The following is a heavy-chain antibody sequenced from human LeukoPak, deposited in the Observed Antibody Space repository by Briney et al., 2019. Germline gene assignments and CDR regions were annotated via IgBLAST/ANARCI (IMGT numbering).Heavy chain of an antibody. J-gene: IGHJ4*02. Sequence: ASVKVSCMASGYTFTSYYMHWVRQAPGQGLEWMGMINPSGGSTSYAQKFQGRVTMTRDTSTSTVYMELSRLRSEDTAVYYCARGNPGVIVYWGQRTLVTVSS. V-gene: IGHV1-46*01. CDR3: ARGNPGVIVY. CDR1: GYTFTSYY. D-gene: IGHD3-10*01. CDR2: INPSGGST.